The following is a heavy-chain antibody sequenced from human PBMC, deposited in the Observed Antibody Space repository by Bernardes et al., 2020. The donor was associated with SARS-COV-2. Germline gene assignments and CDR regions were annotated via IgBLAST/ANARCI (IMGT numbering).Heavy chain of an antibody. J-gene: IGHJ3*02. Sequence: ASVKVSCKASGYTLTGYYMHWVRQAPGQGLEWMGWINPNSGGTNYAQKFQGWVTMTRDTSISTAYMELSRLRSDDTAVYYCARSPTDYCSGGSCYRDAFDIWGQGTMVTVSS. CDR3: ARSPTDYCSGGSCYRDAFDI. CDR2: INPNSGGT. CDR1: GYTLTGYY. V-gene: IGHV1-2*04. D-gene: IGHD2-15*01.